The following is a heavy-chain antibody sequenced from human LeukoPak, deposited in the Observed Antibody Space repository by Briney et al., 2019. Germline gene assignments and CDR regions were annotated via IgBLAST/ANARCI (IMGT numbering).Heavy chain of an antibody. CDR3: TRVGYIDEGIDY. CDR2: ISYDGSNK. V-gene: IGHV3-30*03. CDR1: GFTFSSYG. D-gene: IGHD5-24*01. Sequence: GRSLRLSCAASGFTFSSYGMHWVRQAPGKGLEWVAVISYDGSNKYYADSVKGRFTISRDNSKNTLYLQMNSLRAEDTAIYYCTRVGYIDEGIDYWGQGTLVTVSS. J-gene: IGHJ4*02.